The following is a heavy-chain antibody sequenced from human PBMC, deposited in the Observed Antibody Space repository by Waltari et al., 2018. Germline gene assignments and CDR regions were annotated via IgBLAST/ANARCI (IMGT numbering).Heavy chain of an antibody. CDR2: INHSGST. Sequence: VQLVESGGGLVQPGGSLRLSCVASGFTFSRHWMSWLRQAQGKGLEWIGEINHSGSTKYNPSLNSRVTISVDTSKNQFSLNLTSVTAADTAVYYCVRHVGGSRGIDYWGQGTLVTVSS. V-gene: IGHV4-4*02. J-gene: IGHJ4*02. CDR1: GFTFSRHW. CDR3: VRHVGGSRGIDY. D-gene: IGHD3-16*01.